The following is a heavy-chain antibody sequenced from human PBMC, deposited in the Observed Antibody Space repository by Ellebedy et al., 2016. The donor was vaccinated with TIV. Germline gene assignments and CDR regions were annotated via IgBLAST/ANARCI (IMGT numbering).Heavy chain of an antibody. Sequence: PGGSLRLSCAVSGFTFSSYEMNWVRQAPGRGLEWVSLLSGDGSTSFYADSVRGRFTVSRDNSKNSLYLQMNSLKSEDTAFYYCTKASFDPWGQGTLVTVSS. V-gene: IGHV3-43*02. CDR1: GFTFSSYE. CDR2: LSGDGSTS. J-gene: IGHJ5*02. CDR3: TKASFDP.